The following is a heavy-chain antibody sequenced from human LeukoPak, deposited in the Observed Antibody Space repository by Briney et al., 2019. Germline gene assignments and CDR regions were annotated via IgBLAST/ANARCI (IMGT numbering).Heavy chain of an antibody. Sequence: GASVKVSCKASGYTFTTYDINWVRQATGQGLEWMGWMNPNSGNMGYAQKFQGRVTMTRNTSISTAYMELSSLTSEDTAVYYCARETTVVPYYFDYWGQGTLVTVSS. V-gene: IGHV1-8*01. J-gene: IGHJ4*02. CDR2: MNPNSGNM. D-gene: IGHD4-23*01. CDR1: GYTFTTYD. CDR3: ARETTVVPYYFDY.